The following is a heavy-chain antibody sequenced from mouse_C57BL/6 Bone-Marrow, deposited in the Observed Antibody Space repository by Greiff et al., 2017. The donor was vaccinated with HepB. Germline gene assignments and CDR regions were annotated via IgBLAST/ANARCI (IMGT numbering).Heavy chain of an antibody. J-gene: IGHJ2*01. Sequence: QVQLQQSGAELAMPGASVKLSCKASGYTFTSYGISWVKQRPGQGLEWIGEIYPRSGNTYYNEKFKGKATLTADKSSSTAYMELRSLTSEDSAVYFCARKKGVTTVVASVFDYWGQGTTLTVSS. CDR3: ARKKGVTTVVASVFDY. D-gene: IGHD1-1*01. V-gene: IGHV1-81*01. CDR2: IYPRSGNT. CDR1: GYTFTSYG.